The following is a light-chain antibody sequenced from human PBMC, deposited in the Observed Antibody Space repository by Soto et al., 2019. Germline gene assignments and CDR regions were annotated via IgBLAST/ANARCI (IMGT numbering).Light chain of an antibody. CDR3: TSYAGSSTYV. CDR1: SSDVGGYNS. CDR2: GVT. V-gene: IGLV2-8*01. Sequence: QSVLTQPPSASGSPGQSVTISCTGTSSDVGGYNSVSWYQQHPGKAPKLMIYGVTKRPSGVPDRFSGSKSGNTASLTVSGLQAEDEADYYCTSYAGSSTYVFGTGTKVTVL. J-gene: IGLJ1*01.